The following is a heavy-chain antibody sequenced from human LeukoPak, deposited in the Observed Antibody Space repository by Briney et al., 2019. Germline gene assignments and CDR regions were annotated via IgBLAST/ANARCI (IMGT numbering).Heavy chain of an antibody. Sequence: GGSLRLSCAASGFTFNDYYMSWIRQAPGKGLEWVSYISSSSSYTNYADSVKGRFTISRDNAKNSLYLQMNSLRAEDTAVYYCAQFTEGYFDYWGQGTLVTVSS. D-gene: IGHD2-8*02. V-gene: IGHV3-11*03. CDR1: GFTFNDYY. J-gene: IGHJ4*02. CDR2: ISSSSSYT. CDR3: AQFTEGYFDY.